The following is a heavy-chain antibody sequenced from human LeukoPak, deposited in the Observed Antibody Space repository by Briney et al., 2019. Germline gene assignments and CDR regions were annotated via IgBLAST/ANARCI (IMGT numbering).Heavy chain of an antibody. CDR3: ARRFGEAAAGPKVQWRFDP. CDR1: GGSISSYY. CDR2: IYYSGST. Sequence: PSETLPLTCTVAGGSISSYYWSWIRQPPGKGLEWIGYIYYSGSTNYNPSLKSRVTISVDTSKNQFSLKLSSVTAADTAVYYCARRFGEAAAGPKVQWRFDPWGQGTLVSVSS. J-gene: IGHJ5*02. D-gene: IGHD6-13*01. V-gene: IGHV4-59*08.